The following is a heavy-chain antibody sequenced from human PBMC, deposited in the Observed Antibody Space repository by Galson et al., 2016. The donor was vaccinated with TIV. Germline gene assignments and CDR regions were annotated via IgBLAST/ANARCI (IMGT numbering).Heavy chain of an antibody. J-gene: IGHJ6*02. CDR2: IDPADSEI. V-gene: IGHV5-10-1*01. CDR3: ASLNWNYDKSHYYYDMDV. Sequence: QSGAEVKKPGESLRISCQGSGYRFTSYWISWVRQVPGKGLEWMGRIDPADSEINYSSPFRGHVTFSADKSINTAYLQWSSLKASDTAMYYYASLNWNYDKSHYYYDMDVWGQGTTVTVSS. CDR1: GYRFTSYW. D-gene: IGHD1-7*01.